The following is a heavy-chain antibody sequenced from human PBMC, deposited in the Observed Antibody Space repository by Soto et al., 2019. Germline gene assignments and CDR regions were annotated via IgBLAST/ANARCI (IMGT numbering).Heavy chain of an antibody. V-gene: IGHV3-21*01. CDR2: ISSSGGSI. CDR3: ARENYYGSGARGYDY. Sequence: PGGSLRLSCAASGFTFSSNTMNWVRQAPGKGLEWVSSISSSGGSIYYADSMKGRITISRDNDKNSLYLQMSSLRAEDTAVYYCARENYYGSGARGYDYWGQGTLVTVSS. D-gene: IGHD3-10*01. J-gene: IGHJ4*02. CDR1: GFTFSSNT.